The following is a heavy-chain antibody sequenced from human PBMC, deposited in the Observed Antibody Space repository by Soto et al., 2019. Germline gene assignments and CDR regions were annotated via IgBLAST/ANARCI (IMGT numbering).Heavy chain of an antibody. CDR2: IYHSGST. J-gene: IGHJ6*02. CDR3: ASGLLWFGDPLYYYYGMDV. Sequence: SETLSLTCAVSGGSISSGGYSWIWIRQPPGKGLEWIGYIYHSGSTYYNPSLKSRVTISVDRSKNQFSLKLSSVTAADTAVYYCASGLLWFGDPLYYYYGMDVWGQGTTVTVSS. V-gene: IGHV4-30-2*01. D-gene: IGHD3-10*01. CDR1: GGSISSGGYS.